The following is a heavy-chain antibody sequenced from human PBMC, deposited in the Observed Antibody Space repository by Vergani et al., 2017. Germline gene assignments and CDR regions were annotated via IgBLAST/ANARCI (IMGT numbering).Heavy chain of an antibody. CDR1: GYTFTNYT. V-gene: IGHV1-3*01. CDR2: INADNGNT. J-gene: IGHJ4*02. D-gene: IGHD6-13*01. CDR3: ARVKDTSGWFGFWDC. Sequence: QVLLVQSGPEVKKPGASVKVSCKASGYTFTNYTIHWVRQAPGQRLEWMGWINADNGNTKYSQKFQGRVTISRETSASTAYMELSSLRSEDTAVYYCARVKDTSGWFGFWDCWGQGTLVTVSS.